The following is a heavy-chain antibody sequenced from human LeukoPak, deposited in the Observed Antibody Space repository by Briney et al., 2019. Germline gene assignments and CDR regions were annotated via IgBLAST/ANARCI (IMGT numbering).Heavy chain of an antibody. CDR1: GYTFTSYD. J-gene: IGHJ3*02. CDR2: MNPNSGGT. Sequence: ASVKVSCKASGYTFTSYDINWVRQATGQGLEWMGWMNPNSGGTNYAQKFQGRVTMTRDTSISTAYMELSRLRSDDTAVYYCARDLMALKAARPRGFDIWGQGTMVTVSS. D-gene: IGHD6-6*01. V-gene: IGHV1-2*02. CDR3: ARDLMALKAARPRGFDI.